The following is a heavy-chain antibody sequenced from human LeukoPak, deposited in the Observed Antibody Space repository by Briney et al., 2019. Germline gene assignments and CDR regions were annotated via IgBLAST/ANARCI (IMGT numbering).Heavy chain of an antibody. CDR1: GFTLSSYC. CDR2: ISSSSSYI. Sequence: GGSLILSCAASGFTLSSYCMNWVRQTPGKGLEWVSSISSSSSYIYYADSVKGRFTISRDNAKNSLYLQMNSLRAEDTAVYYCARHPGYSSSWYSPPPVAPFDYWGQGTLVTVSS. CDR3: ARHPGYSSSWYSPPPVAPFDY. D-gene: IGHD6-13*01. V-gene: IGHV3-21*01. J-gene: IGHJ4*02.